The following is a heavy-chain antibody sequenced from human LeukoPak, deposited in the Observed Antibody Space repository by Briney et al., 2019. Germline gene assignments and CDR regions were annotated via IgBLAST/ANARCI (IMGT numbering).Heavy chain of an antibody. Sequence: SETLSLTCTVSGGSISSYYWSWIRQPPGKGLEWIGYIYYSGSTNYNPSLKSRVTISVDTSKNQFSLKLSSVTAADTAVYYCARGANWLDYGDYDYFDYWGQGTLVTVSS. D-gene: IGHD4-17*01. CDR1: GGSISSYY. J-gene: IGHJ4*02. CDR2: IYYSGST. V-gene: IGHV4-59*01. CDR3: ARGANWLDYGDYDYFDY.